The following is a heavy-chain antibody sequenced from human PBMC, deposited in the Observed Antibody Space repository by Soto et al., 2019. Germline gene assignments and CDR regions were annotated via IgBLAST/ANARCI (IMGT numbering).Heavy chain of an antibody. Sequence: SETLSLTCSVSGAALNSGNYYWSWIRQVPGKGLEWIGHIYVTGAVDYNPSLRDRITISQDTSERQFSLNLRLVTAADKAVYYCARLRIATNNYKWFDPWGQGTLVTVSS. V-gene: IGHV4-31*03. CDR2: IYVTGAV. CDR1: GAALNSGNYY. D-gene: IGHD2-21*01. J-gene: IGHJ5*02. CDR3: ARLRIATNNYKWFDP.